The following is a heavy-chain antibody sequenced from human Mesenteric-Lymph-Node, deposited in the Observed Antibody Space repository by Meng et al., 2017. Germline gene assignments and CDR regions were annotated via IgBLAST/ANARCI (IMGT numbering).Heavy chain of an antibody. V-gene: IGHV3-48*03. Sequence: GESLKISCAASGFTFSSYEMSWVRQAPGKGLEWVSYITSSGSTSGSTIYYADSVKGRFTISRDSAKNSLYLQMNSLRAEDTAVYYCAREFSGYSGHFDYWGQGTLVTVSS. CDR3: AREFSGYSGHFDY. J-gene: IGHJ4*02. D-gene: IGHD1-26*01. CDR2: ITSSGSTSGSTI. CDR1: GFTFSSYE.